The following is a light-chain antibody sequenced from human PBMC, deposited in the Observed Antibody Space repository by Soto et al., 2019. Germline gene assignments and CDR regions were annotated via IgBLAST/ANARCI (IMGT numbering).Light chain of an antibody. V-gene: IGKV3-15*01. CDR1: QSVSNN. J-gene: IGKJ4*01. CDR3: QQYNEWPLT. CDR2: SAS. Sequence: EIVMTRSPATLSVSPGERATLSCRASQSVSNNLAWYQQKPGQAPRLLIYSASTRATGIPARFSGSASGTEFTLSISSLQSEDFAVYYCQQYNEWPLTFGGGTKVETK.